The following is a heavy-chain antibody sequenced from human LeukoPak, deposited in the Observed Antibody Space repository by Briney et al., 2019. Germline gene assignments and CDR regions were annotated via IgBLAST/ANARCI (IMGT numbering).Heavy chain of an antibody. Sequence: GGSLRLSCAASGFNIGSYWMTWVRQAPGRGLEWVANIKTDGSEKYYADSLKGRFTISRDNGKQSVYLDVNSLRAEDTAVYYCAIAYGMDVWGKGTGVTVSS. CDR1: GFNIGSYW. CDR3: AIAYGMDV. D-gene: IGHD3-16*01. J-gene: IGHJ6*04. V-gene: IGHV3-7*01. CDR2: IKTDGSEK.